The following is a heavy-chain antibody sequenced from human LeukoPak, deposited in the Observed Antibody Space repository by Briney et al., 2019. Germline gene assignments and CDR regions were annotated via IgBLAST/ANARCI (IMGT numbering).Heavy chain of an antibody. Sequence: GASVKVSCKASGYTFTYRYLHWVRQAPGQALEWMGWITLFNGNTNYAQKFQDRVTITRDRSTSTAYMELSSLRSEDTAMYYCARSIVGATYAFDIWGQGTMVTVSS. CDR1: GYTFTYRY. D-gene: IGHD1-26*01. CDR3: ARSIVGATYAFDI. V-gene: IGHV1-45*02. CDR2: ITLFNGNT. J-gene: IGHJ3*02.